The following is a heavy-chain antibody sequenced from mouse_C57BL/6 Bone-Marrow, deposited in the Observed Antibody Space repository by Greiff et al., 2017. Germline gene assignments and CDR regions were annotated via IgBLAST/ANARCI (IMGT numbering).Heavy chain of an antibody. D-gene: IGHD4-1*02. CDR1: GYTFTSYW. Sequence: VQLQQPGAELVMPGASVKLSCKASGYTFTSYWMHWVKPRPGQGLEWIGEISPSDSYTNYNQKFKGKSTLTVDKSSSTAYMQLSSLTSEDSAVYYCARSQLGHYFDYWGQGTTLTVSS. CDR3: ARSQLGHYFDY. V-gene: IGHV1-69*01. J-gene: IGHJ2*01. CDR2: ISPSDSYT.